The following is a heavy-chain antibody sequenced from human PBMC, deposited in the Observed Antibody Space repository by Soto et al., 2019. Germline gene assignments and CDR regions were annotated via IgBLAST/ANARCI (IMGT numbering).Heavy chain of an antibody. D-gene: IGHD5-12*01. Sequence: EVQLLESGGGLVQPGGSLRLSCAASGFTFSSYALTWVRQTPGKGLEWVSSISGSGADPYYADSVKGRFTISRDNSRDTLYLQMNSLRAEDTAVYFCAKARDSGYDDHFRYWGQGTLVTVSS. CDR1: GFTFSSYA. CDR2: ISGSGADP. J-gene: IGHJ1*01. V-gene: IGHV3-23*01. CDR3: AKARDSGYDDHFRY.